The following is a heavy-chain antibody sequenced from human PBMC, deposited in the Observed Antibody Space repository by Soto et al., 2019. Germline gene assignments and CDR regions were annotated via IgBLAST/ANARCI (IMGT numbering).Heavy chain of an antibody. CDR1: GDSVSSNSAA. D-gene: IGHD3-3*01. Sequence: SQTLSLTCAISGDSVSSNSAAWNWIRQSPSRGLEWLGRTYYRSKWYNDYAVSVKSRITINPDTSKNQFSLQLNSVTPEDTAVYYCAREKVNYDFWSGATGGSFDYWGQGTLVTVSS. CDR3: AREKVNYDFWSGATGGSFDY. V-gene: IGHV6-1*01. J-gene: IGHJ4*02. CDR2: TYYRSKWYN.